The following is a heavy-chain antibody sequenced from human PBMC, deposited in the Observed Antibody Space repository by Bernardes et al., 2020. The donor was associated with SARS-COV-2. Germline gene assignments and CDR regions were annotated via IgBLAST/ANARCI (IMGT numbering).Heavy chain of an antibody. V-gene: IGHV3-74*01. J-gene: IGHJ4*02. CDR1: GFRFSDYV. D-gene: IGHD1-1*01. CDR2: ISHDGKII. Sequence: GGSLRLSCAASGFRFSDYVMNWVRQAPGKGLVWVSRISHDGKIISYADSVRGRFTISRDNAKNTLDLQMNSLRAEDTAVYYCTRDVAWKLYDYWGQGTLVTVS. CDR3: TRDVAWKLYDY.